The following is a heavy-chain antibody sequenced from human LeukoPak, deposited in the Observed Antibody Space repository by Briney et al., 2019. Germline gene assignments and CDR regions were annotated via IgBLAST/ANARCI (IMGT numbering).Heavy chain of an antibody. CDR1: GYSISSGYY. CDR2: IYHSGST. CDR3: ARQFGSSWYWFDP. D-gene: IGHD6-13*01. J-gene: IGHJ5*02. Sequence: KASETLSLTCAVSGYSISSGYYWGWIRQPPGKGLEWIGSIYHSGSTYYTPSLKSRVTISVDTSKNQFSLKLSSVTAADTAVYYCARQFGSSWYWFDPWGQGTLVTVSS. V-gene: IGHV4-38-2*01.